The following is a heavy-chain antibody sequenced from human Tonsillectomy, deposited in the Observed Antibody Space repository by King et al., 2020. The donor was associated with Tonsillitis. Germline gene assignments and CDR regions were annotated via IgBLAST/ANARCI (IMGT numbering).Heavy chain of an antibody. CDR2: ISYDGNNK. D-gene: IGHD2-15*01. Sequence: VQLVESGGGVVQPGRSLRLSCAASGFTFSSHGMHWVRRAPGKGLEWVAFISYDGNNKYYADSVKGRFTISRENSKNTLYLQMNSLRAEDTSVYYCAKDPVVAATPGGDYFDYWGQGTLVTVSS. V-gene: IGHV3-30*18. CDR1: GFTFSSHG. J-gene: IGHJ4*02. CDR3: AKDPVVAATPGGDYFDY.